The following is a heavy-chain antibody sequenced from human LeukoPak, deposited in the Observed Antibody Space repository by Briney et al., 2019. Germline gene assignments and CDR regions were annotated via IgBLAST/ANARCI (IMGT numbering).Heavy chain of an antibody. CDR2: ISGSTSYI. V-gene: IGHV3-21*01. D-gene: IGHD5-12*01. J-gene: IGHJ3*02. Sequence: PGGSLRLSCAASGFTFDDYGMSWVRQAPGKGLEWVSSISGSTSYIYYADSLKGRFTISRDNAKNSLYLQMNSLRAEDTAVYYCTRDLRHMAIVATAFDIWGQGTMVTVSS. CDR1: GFTFDDYG. CDR3: TRDLRHMAIVATAFDI.